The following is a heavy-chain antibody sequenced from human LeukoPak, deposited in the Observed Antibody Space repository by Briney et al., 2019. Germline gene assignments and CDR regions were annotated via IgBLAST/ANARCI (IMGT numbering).Heavy chain of an antibody. CDR2: IYPGDSDT. CDR1: GYRFSTYW. V-gene: IGHV5-51*01. CDR3: ARHALDYGHYQADSGGENYYYYYMDV. D-gene: IGHD4-17*01. J-gene: IGHJ6*03. Sequence: KIGESLKISCKGSGYRFSTYWIGWVRQMPGKGLEWMGVIYPGDSDTRYSPSFQGQVTISADKSISTAYLQWSSLGASDTAIYYCARHALDYGHYQADSGGENYYYYYMDVWGKGTTVTISS.